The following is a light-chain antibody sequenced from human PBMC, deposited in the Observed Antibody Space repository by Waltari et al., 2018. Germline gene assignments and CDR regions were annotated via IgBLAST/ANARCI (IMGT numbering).Light chain of an antibody. V-gene: IGLV1-40*01. CDR1: SSNIGAGYD. Sequence: QSVLTQPPSVSGAPGQRVTISCPGSSSNIGAGYDVHWYQQLPGTAPKLLIYGNSTRPSGVPARFSGSKSGTSASLAITGLQAEDEADYYCQSYDSSLSGSVFGGGTKLTVL. CDR3: QSYDSSLSGSV. J-gene: IGLJ2*01. CDR2: GNS.